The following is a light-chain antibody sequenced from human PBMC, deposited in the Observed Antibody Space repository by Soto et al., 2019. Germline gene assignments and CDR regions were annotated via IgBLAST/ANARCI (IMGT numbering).Light chain of an antibody. J-gene: IGLJ2*01. CDR3: CSYAGSTT. V-gene: IGLV1-40*01. CDR1: GSNIGAGYD. Sequence: QSVLTQPPSVSGAPGQRVTISCTGSGSNIGAGYDVHWYQHLPGRAPKLLIYGNGNRPSGVPDRFSGSKSGTSASLSITGLQAEDEADYYCCSYAGSTTFGGGTKLTVL. CDR2: GNG.